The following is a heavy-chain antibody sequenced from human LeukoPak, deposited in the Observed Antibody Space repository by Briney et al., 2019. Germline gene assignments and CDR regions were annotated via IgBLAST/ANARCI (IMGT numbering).Heavy chain of an antibody. D-gene: IGHD1-26*01. CDR1: GGSISSGGYY. Sequence: SETLSLTCTVSGGSISSGGYYWSWIRQHPGKGLEWIGYIYYSGSTYYNPSLKSRVTISVDTSKNQFSLKLSSVTAADTAVYYCAGDERGSYRHWGQGTLVTVSS. CDR2: IYYSGST. J-gene: IGHJ4*02. V-gene: IGHV4-31*03. CDR3: AGDERGSYRH.